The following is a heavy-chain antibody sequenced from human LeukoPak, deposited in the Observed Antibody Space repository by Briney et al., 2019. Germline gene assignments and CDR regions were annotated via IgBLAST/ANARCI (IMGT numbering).Heavy chain of an antibody. CDR2: IDPSDSYT. D-gene: IGHD2-15*01. CDR3: ARLSSGGRLSRNNWFDP. J-gene: IGHJ5*02. CDR1: GYSFTSYW. Sequence: GESLRISCKGSGYSFTSYWISGVRQMAGKGLEWMGRIDPSDSYTNYSPSFQGHITISVNKSISTAYLQWSSLKASDTAMYYCARLSSGGRLSRNNWFDPWGQGTLVTVSS. V-gene: IGHV5-10-1*01.